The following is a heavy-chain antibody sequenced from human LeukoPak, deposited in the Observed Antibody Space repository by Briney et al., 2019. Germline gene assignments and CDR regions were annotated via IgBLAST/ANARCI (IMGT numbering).Heavy chain of an antibody. J-gene: IGHJ6*03. V-gene: IGHV4-4*02. Sequence: SETLSLTCAVSGGSISSSNWWSWIRQPPGKGLEWIGEIYHSGSTNYNPSLKSRVTISVDKSKTQFSLKLSSVTAADTAVYYCARVNYYYYMDVWGKGTTVTVSS. CDR2: IYHSGST. CDR1: GGSISSSNW. CDR3: ARVNYYYYMDV.